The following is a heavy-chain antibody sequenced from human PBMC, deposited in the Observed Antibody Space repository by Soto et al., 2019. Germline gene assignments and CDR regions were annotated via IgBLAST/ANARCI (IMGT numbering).Heavy chain of an antibody. CDR3: ARRVLYGDYANYYYYYMDV. Sequence: GGSLRLSCAASGFTVSSNYMSWVRQAPGKGLEWVSVIYSGGSTYYADSVKGRFTISRHNSKNTLYLQMNSLRAEDTAVYYCARRVLYGDYANYYYYYMDVWGKGTTVTVSS. CDR1: GFTVSSNY. CDR2: IYSGGST. V-gene: IGHV3-53*04. D-gene: IGHD4-17*01. J-gene: IGHJ6*03.